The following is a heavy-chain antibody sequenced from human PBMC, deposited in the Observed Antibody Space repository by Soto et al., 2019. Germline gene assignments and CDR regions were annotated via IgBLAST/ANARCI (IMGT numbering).Heavy chain of an antibody. V-gene: IGHV1-2*02. CDR1: GYTFTGYY. CDR3: ARSGAYYYDSSGPDDY. Sequence: GASVKVSCKASGYTFTGYYIHWVRQAPVQGLEWMGWINPNSGGTNYAQKFQGRVTMTRDTSISTAYMELSRLRSDDTAVYYCARSGAYYYDSSGPDDYGGRGTLVTVSS. CDR2: INPNSGGT. J-gene: IGHJ4*02. D-gene: IGHD3-22*01.